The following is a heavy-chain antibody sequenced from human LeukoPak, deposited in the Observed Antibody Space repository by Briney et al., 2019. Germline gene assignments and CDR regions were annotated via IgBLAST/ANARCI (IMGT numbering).Heavy chain of an antibody. CDR2: ISGSGGST. CDR3: AKGNWRYFDY. CDR1: GFTFSTYV. D-gene: IGHD1-1*01. Sequence: GGSLRLSCAASGFTFSTYVMSWVRQAPGKGLEWVSAISGSGGSTYYADSVKGRFTISSDNSKNTLYLQMNSLGADDTAVYYCAKGNWRYFDYWGQGTLVTVSS. V-gene: IGHV3-23*01. J-gene: IGHJ4*02.